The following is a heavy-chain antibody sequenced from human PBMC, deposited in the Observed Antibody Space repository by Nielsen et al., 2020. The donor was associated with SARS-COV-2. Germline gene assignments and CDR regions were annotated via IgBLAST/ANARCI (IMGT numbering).Heavy chain of an antibody. D-gene: IGHD3-22*01. CDR1: GFTFSSYY. Sequence: GGSLRLSCAGSGFTFSSYYMNWVRQAPGKGLMWVSRINSDGSRSAYADAVKGRFIMSRDNARDTLSLQMNSLSAEDTAVYYCVRVRDDGHYYDTGPFDDWGQGALVTVSS. CDR2: INSDGSRS. V-gene: IGHV3-74*01. CDR3: VRVRDDGHYYDTGPFDD. J-gene: IGHJ4*02.